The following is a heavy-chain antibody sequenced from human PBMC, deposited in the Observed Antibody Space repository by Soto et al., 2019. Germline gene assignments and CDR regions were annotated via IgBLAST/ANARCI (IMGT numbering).Heavy chain of an antibody. D-gene: IGHD2-15*01. CDR1: GFTFSSCA. CDR2: ISGSGGST. J-gene: IGHJ5*02. CDR3: AKRGRYCSGGSCYSPSFDP. Sequence: EVQLLESGGGLVQPGGSLRLSCAASGFTFSSCAMSWVRQAPGKGLEWVSAISGSGGSTYYADSVKGRFTISRDNSKNTLYLQMNSLRAEDTAVYYCAKRGRYCSGGSCYSPSFDPWGQGTLVTVSS. V-gene: IGHV3-23*01.